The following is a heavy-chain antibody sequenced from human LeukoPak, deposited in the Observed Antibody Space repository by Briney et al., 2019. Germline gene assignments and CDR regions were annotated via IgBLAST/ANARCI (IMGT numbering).Heavy chain of an antibody. CDR1: GGSISSGGYY. Sequence: SETLSLTCTVSGGSISSGGYYWSWIRQPAGKGLEWIGRIHTSGSTNYSPSLKSRITISVDTSKNQFSLKLSSVTAADTAVYYCARGYCSGGTCYFFDYWGQGTLVTVSS. V-gene: IGHV4-61*02. J-gene: IGHJ4*02. D-gene: IGHD2-15*01. CDR3: ARGYCSGGTCYFFDY. CDR2: IHTSGST.